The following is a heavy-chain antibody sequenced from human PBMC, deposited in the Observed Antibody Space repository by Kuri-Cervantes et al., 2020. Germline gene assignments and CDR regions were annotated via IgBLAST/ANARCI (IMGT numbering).Heavy chain of an antibody. CDR1: GGTFSSYA. CDR3: ARGFPSTPGERSWFYYYYGMDV. Sequence: ASVKVSCKASGGTFSSYAISWVRQAPGQRLEWMGWINAGNGNTKYSQKFQGRVTITRDTSASTAYMELSSLRSEDTAVYYCARGFPSTPGERSWFYYYYGMDVWGQGTTVTVSS. D-gene: IGHD3-16*01. V-gene: IGHV1-3*01. J-gene: IGHJ6*02. CDR2: INAGNGNT.